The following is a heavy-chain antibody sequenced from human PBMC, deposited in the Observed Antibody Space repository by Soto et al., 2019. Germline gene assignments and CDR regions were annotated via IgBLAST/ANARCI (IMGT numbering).Heavy chain of an antibody. D-gene: IGHD3-3*02. Sequence: ASVKVSCKVSGYTLTELSMHWVRQAPGKGLEWMGGFDPEDGETIYAQKFQGRVTMTEDTSTDTAYMELSSLRSEDTAVYYCATVGVLLGFLDRRYFDYWGQGTLVTVSS. CDR1: GYTLTELS. V-gene: IGHV1-24*01. CDR3: ATVGVLLGFLDRRYFDY. J-gene: IGHJ4*02. CDR2: FDPEDGET.